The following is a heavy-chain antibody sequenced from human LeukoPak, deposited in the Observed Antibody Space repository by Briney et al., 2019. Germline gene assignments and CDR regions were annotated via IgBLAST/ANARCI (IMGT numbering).Heavy chain of an antibody. J-gene: IGHJ4*02. D-gene: IGHD2-2*01. Sequence: GGSLRLSCAASGFTFDDYGMNWVRQAPGKGLEWVSYISSSGSTIYYADSVKGRFTISRDNSKHTLYLQMNSLRAEDTAVYYCSKWKAIVLVPAARSPIDYWGQGTLVTVSS. V-gene: IGHV3-23*01. CDR3: SKWKAIVLVPAARSPIDY. CDR1: GFTFDDYG. CDR2: ISSSGSTI.